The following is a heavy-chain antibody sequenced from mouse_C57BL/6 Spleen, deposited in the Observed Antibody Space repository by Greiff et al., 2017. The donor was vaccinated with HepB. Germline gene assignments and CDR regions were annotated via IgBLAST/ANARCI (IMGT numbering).Heavy chain of an antibody. Sequence: QVQLKQPGAELVRPGSSVKLSCKASGYTFTSYWMHWVKQRPIQGLEWIGNIDPSDSETHYNQKFKDKATLTVDKSSSTAYMQLSSLTSEDSAVYYCARGALYGMDYWGQGTSVTVSS. V-gene: IGHV1-52*01. D-gene: IGHD1-1*01. CDR1: GYTFTSYW. CDR3: ARGALYGMDY. CDR2: IDPSDSET. J-gene: IGHJ4*01.